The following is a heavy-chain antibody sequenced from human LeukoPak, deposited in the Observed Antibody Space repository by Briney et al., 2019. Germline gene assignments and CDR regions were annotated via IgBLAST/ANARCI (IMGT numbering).Heavy chain of an antibody. Sequence: PSETLSLTCSVSGGSMNSYYWSWIRQSPGKGLEWIGYIYYSGSTNYNPSLKSRVTISVDTSKNQFSLKLSSVAAADTAVYYCARHVWLQPFDYWGQGTLVTVSS. V-gene: IGHV4-59*08. D-gene: IGHD3-9*01. CDR3: ARHVWLQPFDY. CDR2: IYYSGST. CDR1: GGSMNSYY. J-gene: IGHJ4*02.